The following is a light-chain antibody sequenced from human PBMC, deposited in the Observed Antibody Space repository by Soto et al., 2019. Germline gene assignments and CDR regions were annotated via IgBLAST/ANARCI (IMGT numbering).Light chain of an antibody. V-gene: IGLV1-47*01. CDR1: SSSIGSNY. CDR3: AAWDDSLRGWV. Sequence: QSVLTQPPSASGTPGQRVTISCSESSSSIGSNYIYWYQQLPGTAPKLLIYRDSQRPSGVPDRFSGSKSGTSASLAISGLRSEDAADYYCAAWDDSLRGWVFGGGTKLTAL. CDR2: RDS. J-gene: IGLJ3*02.